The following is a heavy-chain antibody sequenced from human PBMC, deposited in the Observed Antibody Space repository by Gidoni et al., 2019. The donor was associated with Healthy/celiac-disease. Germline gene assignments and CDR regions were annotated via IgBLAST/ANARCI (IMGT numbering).Heavy chain of an antibody. CDR1: SVTFSSYL. D-gene: IGHD6-13*01. Sequence: EVQLVESGGGLVRPGASLRLSCAASSVTFSSYLMNWVRQAPGKVLEWVSTISSNSSYIYYAESVKVRVTISRYNAKNLLCLQMNGLRAEDTAVYYCASKIFIAADENWGQGTLVTVSS. J-gene: IGHJ4*02. CDR3: ASKIFIAADEN. CDR2: ISSNSSYI. V-gene: IGHV3-21*01.